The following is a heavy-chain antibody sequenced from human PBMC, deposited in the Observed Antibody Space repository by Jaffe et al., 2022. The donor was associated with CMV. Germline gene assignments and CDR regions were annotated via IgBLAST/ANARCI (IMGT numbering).Heavy chain of an antibody. J-gene: IGHJ6*03. CDR2: ISSSGSTI. CDR1: GFTFSSYE. V-gene: IGHV3-48*03. CDR3: AREPTRFAYMDV. Sequence: EVQLVESGGGLVQPGGSLRLSCAASGFTFSSYEMNWVRQAPGKGLEWVSYISSSGSTIYYADSVKGRFTISRDNAKNSLYLQMNSLRAEDTAVYYCAREPTRFAYMDVWGKGTTVTVSS.